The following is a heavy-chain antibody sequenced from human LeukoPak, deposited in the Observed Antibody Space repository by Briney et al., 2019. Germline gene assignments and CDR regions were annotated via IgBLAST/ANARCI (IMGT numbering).Heavy chain of an antibody. Sequence: GGSLRLSCAASEFTYGMNWVRQAPGKGLAWVSTISGGSGSTYCADSVKGRFTISRDNSKNTLYLQMNSLRDEDTAVYYCAKHRFESGGYHSTDWGQGTLVTVSS. J-gene: IGHJ4*02. D-gene: IGHD3-22*01. CDR3: AKHRFESGGYHSTD. V-gene: IGHV3-23*01. CDR1: EFTYG. CDR2: ISGGSGST.